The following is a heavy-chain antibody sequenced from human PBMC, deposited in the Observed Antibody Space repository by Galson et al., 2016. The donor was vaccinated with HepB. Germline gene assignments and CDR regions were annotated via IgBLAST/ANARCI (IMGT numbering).Heavy chain of an antibody. J-gene: IGHJ4*02. CDR3: TSLGYSGSGNFDY. CDR1: GFDFSFSVSA. V-gene: IGHV3-73*01. CDR2: IRSRPYSYAT. D-gene: IGHD5-12*01. Sequence: LRHSCAASGFDFSFSVSAFHWVRQTSGKGLEWLGRIRSRPYSYATEYLASLKGRFTISRDDSKNTAYLQLNSLKTDDTAVYYCTSLGYSGSGNFDYWGQGTLVTVSS.